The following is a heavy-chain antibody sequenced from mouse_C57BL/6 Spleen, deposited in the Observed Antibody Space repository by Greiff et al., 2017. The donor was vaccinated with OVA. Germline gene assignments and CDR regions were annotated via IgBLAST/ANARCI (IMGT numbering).Heavy chain of an antibody. D-gene: IGHD1-1*01. J-gene: IGHJ2*01. CDR1: GFTFSDYG. CDR2: ISSGSSTI. CDR3: ARRVLRGYYFDY. Sequence: DVKLVESGGGLVKPGGSLKLSCAASGFTFSDYGMHWVRQAPEKGLEWVAYISSGSSTIYYADTVKGRFTISRDNAKNTLFLQMTSLRSEDTAMYYCARRVLRGYYFDYWGQGTTLTVSS. V-gene: IGHV5-17*01.